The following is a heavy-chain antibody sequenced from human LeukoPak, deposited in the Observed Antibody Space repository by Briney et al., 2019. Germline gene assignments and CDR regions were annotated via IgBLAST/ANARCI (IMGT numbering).Heavy chain of an antibody. CDR1: GGSLSGYY. J-gene: IGHJ6*04. CDR2: INLSGST. V-gene: IGHV4-34*01. CDR3: ARDSFLGRRDGMDV. D-gene: IGHD1-26*01. Sequence: SETLSLTCAVYGGSLSGYYWSWIRQSPGKGLEWIGEINLSGSTKYNPSLKSRVTISVDTSKNQFSLKLSSVTAADTAVYYCARDSFLGRRDGMDVWGKGTTVTVSS.